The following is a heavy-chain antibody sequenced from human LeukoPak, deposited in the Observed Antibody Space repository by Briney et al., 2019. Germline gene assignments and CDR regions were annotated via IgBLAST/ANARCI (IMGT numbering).Heavy chain of an antibody. CDR3: ASQPSGWFDP. Sequence: SETLSLTCTVSGGSISSSSYYWGWIRQPPGKGLEWIGSIYYSGSTYYSPSLKSRVTISVDTSKNQFSLKLSSVTAADTAVYYCASQPSGWFDPWGQGTLVTVSS. D-gene: IGHD6-25*01. CDR1: GGSISSSSYY. V-gene: IGHV4-39*01. J-gene: IGHJ5*02. CDR2: IYYSGST.